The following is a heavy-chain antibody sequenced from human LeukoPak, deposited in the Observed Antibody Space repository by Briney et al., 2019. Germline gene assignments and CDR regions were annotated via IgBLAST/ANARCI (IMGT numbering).Heavy chain of an antibody. D-gene: IGHD1-26*01. CDR3: AKDGGLYSGSYYIDY. CDR2: ISWDGGST. CDR1: GFTFDDYA. Sequence: PGGSLRLSCAASGFTFDDYAMHWVRQAPGKGLEWVSLISWDGGSTYYADSVKGRFTISRDNSKNSLYLQMNSPRAEDTALYYCAKDGGLYSGSYYIDYWGQGTLVTVSS. V-gene: IGHV3-43D*04. J-gene: IGHJ4*02.